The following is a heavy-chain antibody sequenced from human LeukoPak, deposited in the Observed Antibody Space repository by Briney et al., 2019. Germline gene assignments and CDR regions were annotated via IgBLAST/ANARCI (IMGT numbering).Heavy chain of an antibody. CDR2: IYYTGIT. Sequence: SETLSLTCSVSNDSISNYYWTWIRQPPGKGLEWIGYIYYTGITNYNPSLKSRVTISVDTSKNQFSLKLSSVIAADTAVYYCARDPPASYYDSSGYYYEKPNDYFDYWGQGTLVTVSS. D-gene: IGHD3-22*01. CDR3: ARDPPASYYDSSGYYYEKPNDYFDY. J-gene: IGHJ4*02. V-gene: IGHV4-59*12. CDR1: NDSISNYY.